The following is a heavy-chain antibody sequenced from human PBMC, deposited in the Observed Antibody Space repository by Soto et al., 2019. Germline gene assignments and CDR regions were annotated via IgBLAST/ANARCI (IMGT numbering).Heavy chain of an antibody. J-gene: IGHJ4*02. CDR3: ARTSAAAGTGFDY. Sequence: GGSLRLSCAASGFTFGYYDMHWVRQPPGKGLEWVSTIGTGDETFYSGSVKGRFTIARENAKSSLYLQMNGLRAGDTAVYFCARTSAAAGTGFDYWGQGTLVTVSS. CDR2: IGTGDET. V-gene: IGHV3-13*01. D-gene: IGHD6-13*01. CDR1: GFTFGYYD.